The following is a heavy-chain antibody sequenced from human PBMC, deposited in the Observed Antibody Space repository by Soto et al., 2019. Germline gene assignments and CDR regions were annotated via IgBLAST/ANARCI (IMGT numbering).Heavy chain of an antibody. CDR1: GFTFSSYA. Sequence: GGSLRLSCAASGFTFSSYAMHWVRQAPGKGLEWVAVISYDGSNKYYADSVKGRFTISRDNSKNTLYLQMNSLRAEDTAVYYCARGNPSVISSDAFDIWGQGTMVTVSS. CDR2: ISYDGSNK. D-gene: IGHD6-6*01. J-gene: IGHJ3*02. V-gene: IGHV3-30*04. CDR3: ARGNPSVISSDAFDI.